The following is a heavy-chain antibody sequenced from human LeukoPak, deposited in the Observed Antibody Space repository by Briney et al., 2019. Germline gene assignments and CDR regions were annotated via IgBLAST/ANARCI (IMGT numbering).Heavy chain of an antibody. J-gene: IGHJ1*01. V-gene: IGHV1-18*01. Sequence: ASVKVSCKASGYTFTSYGISWVRQAPGQGLEWMGWISSYNGKTNYAQKLQGRVTMTTDTSTSTAYMELRSLRSDDTAVYYCARDLGYYDSSGYYRGAEYFQHWGQGTLVTVSS. CDR1: GYTFTSYG. CDR2: ISSYNGKT. D-gene: IGHD3-22*01. CDR3: ARDLGYYDSSGYYRGAEYFQH.